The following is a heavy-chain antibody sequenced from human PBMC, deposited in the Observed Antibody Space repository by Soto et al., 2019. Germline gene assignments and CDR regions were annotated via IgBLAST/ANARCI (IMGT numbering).Heavy chain of an antibody. V-gene: IGHV3-23*01. D-gene: IGHD3-3*01. J-gene: IGHJ4*02. CDR2: ITSGGST. Sequence: EVQLLESGGGLVQPGGSLRLSCAASGFDFNSYAMNWVRQAPGKGLEWLSAITSGGSTYYAGSLRGRFTISRDNSRNTVFLQMDNLRDYDTAVYYCATELRYLDWFTRRDYWGQGTLVTVSS. CDR3: ATELRYLDWFTRRDY. CDR1: GFDFNSYA.